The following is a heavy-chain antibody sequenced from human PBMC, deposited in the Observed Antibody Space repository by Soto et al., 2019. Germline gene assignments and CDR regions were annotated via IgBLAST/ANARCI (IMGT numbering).Heavy chain of an antibody. D-gene: IGHD3-10*01. CDR3: ARDTPYGSGSYYYYYYGMDV. J-gene: IGHJ6*02. V-gene: IGHV3-30-3*01. Sequence: XVSLRLSCAASGFTFSSYAMHWVRQAPGKGLEWVAVISYDGSNKYYADSVKGRFTISRDNSKNTLYLQMNSLRAEDTAVYYCARDTPYGSGSYYYYYYGMDVWGQGTAVTVSS. CDR2: ISYDGSNK. CDR1: GFTFSSYA.